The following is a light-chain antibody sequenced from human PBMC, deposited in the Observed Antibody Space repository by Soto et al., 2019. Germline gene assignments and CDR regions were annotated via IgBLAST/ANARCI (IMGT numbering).Light chain of an antibody. CDR2: DVT. CDR3: CSYAGSYTHV. J-gene: IGLJ1*01. V-gene: IGLV2-11*01. CDR1: SSYFVGYDF. Sequence: QSALTQPRSVAGSPGQSVTISCTRTSSYFVGYDFVSWFQQYPGKAPKLIIYDVTKGPSGVPDRFSGSKSGNTASLTISGLHTDDEADYYCCSYAGSYTHVFGTGTKVTVL.